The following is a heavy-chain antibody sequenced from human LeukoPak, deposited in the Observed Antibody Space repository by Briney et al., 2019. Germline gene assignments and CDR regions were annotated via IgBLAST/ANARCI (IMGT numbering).Heavy chain of an antibody. D-gene: IGHD3-9*01. CDR2: IIPIFGTA. CDR1: GGTFSSYA. Sequence: SVKVSCKASGGTFSSYAISWVRQAPGQGLEWMGGIIPIFGTANYAQKFQGRVTITADESTSTAYMELSSLRSEDTAVYYCASLGGYCDILTGSLTYYFDYWGQGTLVTVSS. V-gene: IGHV1-69*13. CDR3: ASLGGYCDILTGSLTYYFDY. J-gene: IGHJ4*02.